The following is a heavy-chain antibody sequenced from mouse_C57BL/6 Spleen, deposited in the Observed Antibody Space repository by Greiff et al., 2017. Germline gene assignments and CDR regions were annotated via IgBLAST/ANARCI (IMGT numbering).Heavy chain of an antibody. V-gene: IGHV1-53*01. D-gene: IGHD2-5*01. CDR1: GYTFTSYW. J-gene: IGHJ2*01. CDR3: AREGTYYSTYGAFDY. Sequence: QVQLQQPGTELVKPGASVKLSCKASGYTFTSYWMHWVKQRPGQGLEWIGNINPSNGGTTYNEKFKSKATLTVDKSSSTAYMHLSSVTSEDSAVYYCAREGTYYSTYGAFDYWGQGTTLTVSS. CDR2: INPSNGGT.